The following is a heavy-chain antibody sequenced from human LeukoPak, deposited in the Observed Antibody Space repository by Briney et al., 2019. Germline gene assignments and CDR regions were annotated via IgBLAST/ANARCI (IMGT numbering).Heavy chain of an antibody. CDR2: IIPIFGTA. CDR1: GFTFSNHG. Sequence: GRSLRLSCAVSGFTFSNHGMHWVRQAPGKGLEWVGGIIPIFGTANYAQNFQGSVTITADESTSTAFMELSSLRSEDTAVYYCASRYCGYGRCQSTYYYYYAMDVWGQGTTVTVSS. CDR3: ASRYCGYGRCQSTYYYYYAMDV. J-gene: IGHJ6*02. V-gene: IGHV1-69*01. D-gene: IGHD2-15*01.